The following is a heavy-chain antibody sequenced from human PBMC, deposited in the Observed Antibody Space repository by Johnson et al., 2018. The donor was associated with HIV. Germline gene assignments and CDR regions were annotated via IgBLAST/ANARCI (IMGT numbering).Heavy chain of an antibody. Sequence: VQLVESGGGLVKPGGSLRLSCAASGFTFNNAWMSWVRQAPGKGLEWVANIKEDVSEKYYVDSVKGRFTISRDNAKNSLYLQMNSLRAEDTAVYYCASPWGGRGLDVFDIWGQGTMVTVSS. J-gene: IGHJ3*02. D-gene: IGHD7-27*01. V-gene: IGHV3-7*03. CDR1: GFTFNNAW. CDR2: IKEDVSEK. CDR3: ASPWGGRGLDVFDI.